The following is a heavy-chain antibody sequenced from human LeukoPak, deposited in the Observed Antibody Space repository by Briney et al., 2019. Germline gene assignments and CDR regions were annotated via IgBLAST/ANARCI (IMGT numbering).Heavy chain of an antibody. CDR2: INPNSGGT. CDR1: GYTFTGYY. D-gene: IGHD3-22*01. CDR3: AREWYYDSSGYSWFDP. V-gene: IGHV1-2*02. Sequence: ASVKVSCKASGYTFTGYYMHWVRQAPGQGLEWMGWINPNSGGTNYAQKFQGRVTMTRDTSISTAYMELSRLGSDDTAVYYCAREWYYDSSGYSWFDPWGQGTLVTVSS. J-gene: IGHJ5*02.